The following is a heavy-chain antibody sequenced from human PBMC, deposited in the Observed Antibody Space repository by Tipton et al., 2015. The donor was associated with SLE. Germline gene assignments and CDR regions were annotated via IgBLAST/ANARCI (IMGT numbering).Heavy chain of an antibody. J-gene: IGHJ4*02. V-gene: IGHV3-30*02. Sequence: SGFTFSSYGMHWVRQAPGKGLEWVAFIRYDGSNKYYADSVKGRFTISRDNSKNTLYLQMNSLRAEDTAVYYCAKGVLAAAGNPPFDYWGQGTLVTVSS. CDR1: GFTFSSYG. CDR2: IRYDGSNK. D-gene: IGHD6-13*01. CDR3: AKGVLAAAGNPPFDY.